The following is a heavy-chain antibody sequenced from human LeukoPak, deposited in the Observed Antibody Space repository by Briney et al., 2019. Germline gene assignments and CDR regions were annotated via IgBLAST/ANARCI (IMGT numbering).Heavy chain of an antibody. CDR1: GGSISSYY. CDR3: ARAGIQLEDYFDY. D-gene: IGHD5-18*01. J-gene: IGHJ4*02. V-gene: IGHV4-59*01. CDR2: IYYSGST. Sequence: SETLSLTCTVSGGSISSYYWSWIRQPPGKGLEWIGYIYYSGSTNYNPSLKSRVTISVDTSKNQFSLKLSSVTAADTAVYYCARAGIQLEDYFDYWGQGTLVTVSS.